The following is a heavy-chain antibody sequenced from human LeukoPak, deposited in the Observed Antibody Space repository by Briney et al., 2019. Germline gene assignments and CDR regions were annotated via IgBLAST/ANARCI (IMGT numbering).Heavy chain of an antibody. Sequence: ESLKISCKGSGYSFTSYWIGWVRQMPGKGLEWMGIIYPGDSDTRYSPSFQGQVTISADKSISTAYLQWSSLKASDTAMYYCARLYGHSGYEDRNWFDPWGQGTLVTVSS. D-gene: IGHD5-12*01. J-gene: IGHJ5*02. CDR3: ARLYGHSGYEDRNWFDP. V-gene: IGHV5-51*01. CDR2: IYPGDSDT. CDR1: GYSFTSYW.